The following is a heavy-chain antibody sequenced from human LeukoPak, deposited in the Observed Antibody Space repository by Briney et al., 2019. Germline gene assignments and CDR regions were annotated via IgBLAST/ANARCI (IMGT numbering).Heavy chain of an antibody. V-gene: IGHV1-46*01. J-gene: IGHJ4*02. CDR1: GYTFTSYY. CDR3: ARGDDGTGFLYY. D-gene: IGHD2-8*02. CDR2: INPTGGNT. Sequence: GASVKVSCKASGYTFTSYYIHWVRQAPGQGLEWLGIINPTGGNTNYAQKFQGRVTMTRDTSTSTVYMELSSLRSEDTAVYYCARGDDGTGFLYYWGQGTLVTVSS.